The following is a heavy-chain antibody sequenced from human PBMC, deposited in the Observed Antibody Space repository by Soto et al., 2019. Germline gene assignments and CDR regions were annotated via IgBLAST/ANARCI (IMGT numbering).Heavy chain of an antibody. Sequence: ASETLSLTCTVSGGSISSYYWSWIRQPPGKGLEWIGYIYYSGSTNYNPSLKSRVTISVDTSKNQFSLKLSSVTAADTAVYYCARQNRPTVTTPTEYFQHWGQGTLVTVSS. J-gene: IGHJ1*01. CDR2: IYYSGST. CDR1: GGSISSYY. CDR3: ARQNRPTVTTPTEYFQH. D-gene: IGHD4-17*01. V-gene: IGHV4-59*08.